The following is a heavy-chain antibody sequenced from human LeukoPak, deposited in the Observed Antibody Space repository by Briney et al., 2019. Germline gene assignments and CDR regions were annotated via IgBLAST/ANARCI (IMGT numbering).Heavy chain of an antibody. V-gene: IGHV3-48*03. CDR1: AFTFRSYE. CDR2: ISSSGSAI. D-gene: IGHD4-17*01. J-gene: IGHJ3*02. Sequence: GGSLRLSCAASAFTFRSYEMNWVRQAPGKGLEWVSYISSSGSAIHYADSVKGRFTISRDNAKNSLYLQMNSLSAEDTAVYYCARERYDAFDIWGQGTMVTVSS. CDR3: ARERYDAFDI.